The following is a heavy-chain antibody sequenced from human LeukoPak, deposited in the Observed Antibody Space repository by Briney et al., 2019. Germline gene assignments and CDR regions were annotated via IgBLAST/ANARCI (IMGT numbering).Heavy chain of an antibody. V-gene: IGHV1-69*13. CDR2: IIPIFGPA. Sequence: SVKVSCKASGGTFSSYAISWVRQAPGQGLEWMGGIIPIFGPANYAQKFQGRVTITADESTSTAYMELSSLRSEDTAVYYCASESSGYSYGYGEGGFDYWGQGTLVTVSS. CDR3: ASESSGYSYGYGEGGFDY. J-gene: IGHJ4*02. D-gene: IGHD5-18*01. CDR1: GGTFSSYA.